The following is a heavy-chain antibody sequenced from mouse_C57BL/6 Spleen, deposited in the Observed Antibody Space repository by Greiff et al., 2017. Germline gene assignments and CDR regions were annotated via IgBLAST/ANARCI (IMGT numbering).Heavy chain of an antibody. CDR3: ARDGDGGFAY. Sequence: EVKLEESGPGLVKPSQSLSLTCSVTGYSITSGYYWNWIRQFPGNKLEWMGYISYDGSNNYNPSLKNRISITRDTSKNQFFLKLNSVTTEDTATYYCARDGDGGFAYWGQGTLVTVSA. CDR2: ISYDGSN. CDR1: GYSITSGYY. V-gene: IGHV3-6*01. J-gene: IGHJ3*01. D-gene: IGHD2-3*01.